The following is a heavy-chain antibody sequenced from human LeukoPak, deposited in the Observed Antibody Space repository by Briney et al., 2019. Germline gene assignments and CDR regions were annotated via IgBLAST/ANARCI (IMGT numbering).Heavy chain of an antibody. CDR2: IKSKTDGGTT. Sequence: GGSLRLSCAASGFTFSSYAMSWVRQAPGKGLEWVGRIKSKTDGGTTDYAAPVKGRFTISRDDSKNTLYLQMNSLKTEDTAVYYCTTDPQPYSSSSAHGGGYWGQGTLVTVSS. CDR3: TTDPQPYSSSSAHGGGY. D-gene: IGHD6-6*01. V-gene: IGHV3-15*01. J-gene: IGHJ4*02. CDR1: GFTFSSYA.